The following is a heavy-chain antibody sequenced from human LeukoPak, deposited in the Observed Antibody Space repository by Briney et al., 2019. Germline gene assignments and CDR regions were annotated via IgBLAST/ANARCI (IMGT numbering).Heavy chain of an antibody. J-gene: IGHJ6*03. Sequence: PGGSLRLSCGASGFTFSNYGMLWVRQAPGKGLEWVSAISGSGGSTYYADSVKGRFTISRDNSKNTLYLQMNSLRVEDTAVYYCAKRGAPTYYYYMDVWGKGTTVTISS. D-gene: IGHD1-26*01. CDR2: ISGSGGST. CDR3: AKRGAPTYYYYMDV. V-gene: IGHV3-23*01. CDR1: GFTFSNYG.